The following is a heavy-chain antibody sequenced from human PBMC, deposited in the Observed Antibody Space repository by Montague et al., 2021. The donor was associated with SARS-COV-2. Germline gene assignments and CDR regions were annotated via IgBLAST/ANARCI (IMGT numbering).Heavy chain of an antibody. D-gene: IGHD6-13*01. V-gene: IGHV6-1*01. CDR3: ARDPRYSLSWSFDY. J-gene: IGHJ4*02. Sequence: CAISGDSDSSNTVARKWNRQSPSRESEQQGGTYYRSKWNYDYAVSVKSRMTISPDTSKNQFSLQLSSVTPEDRAVYYCARDPRYSLSWSFDYWGQGTLVTVSS. CDR2: TYYRSKWNY. CDR1: GDSDSSNTVA.